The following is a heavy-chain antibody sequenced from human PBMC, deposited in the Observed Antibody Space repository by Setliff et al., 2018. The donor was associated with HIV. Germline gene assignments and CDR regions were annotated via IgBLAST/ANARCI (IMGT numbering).Heavy chain of an antibody. CDR1: GYTFTSYG. V-gene: IGHV1-18*01. Sequence: GASVKVSCKASGYTFTSYGISWVRQAPGQGLEWMGWISAYNGNTNYAQKLQGRVTMTTDTSTSTAYMELRSLRSDDTAVYYCARDGSYTIFGVVDFSYGMDVWGQGTTVTVAS. CDR2: ISAYNGNT. D-gene: IGHD3-3*01. CDR3: ARDGSYTIFGVVDFSYGMDV. J-gene: IGHJ6*02.